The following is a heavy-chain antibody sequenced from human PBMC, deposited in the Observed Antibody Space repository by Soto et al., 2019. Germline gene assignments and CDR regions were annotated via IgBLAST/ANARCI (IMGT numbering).Heavy chain of an antibody. CDR1: GFTFSSYA. D-gene: IGHD3-3*01. J-gene: IGHJ4*02. CDR2: ISGSGGST. CDR3: ARSPATYYDFWSGYYTHFDY. Sequence: GGSLRLSCAASGFTFSSYAMSWVRQAPGKGLEWVSAISGSGGSTYYADSVKGRFTISRDNAKNSLYLQMNSLRAEDTAVYYCARSPATYYDFWSGYYTHFDYWGQGTLVTVSS. V-gene: IGHV3-23*01.